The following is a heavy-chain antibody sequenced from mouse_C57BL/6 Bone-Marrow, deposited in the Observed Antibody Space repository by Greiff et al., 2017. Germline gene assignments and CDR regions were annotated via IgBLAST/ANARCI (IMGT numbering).Heavy chain of an antibody. D-gene: IGHD2-5*01. J-gene: IGHJ3*01. CDR1: GYTFTDYE. V-gene: IGHV1-15*01. CDR3: TRPFSNAWFAY. Sequence: QVQLQQSGAELVRPGASVTLSCKASGYTFTDYEMHWVKQTPVHGLEWIGAIDPETGGTAYNQKFKGKAILTADKSSSTAYMELRSLTSEDSAVSYCTRPFSNAWFAYWGQGTLVTVSA. CDR2: IDPETGGT.